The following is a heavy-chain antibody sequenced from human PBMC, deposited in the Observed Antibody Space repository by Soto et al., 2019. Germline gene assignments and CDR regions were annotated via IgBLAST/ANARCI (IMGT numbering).Heavy chain of an antibody. CDR2: VSWNSGTM. CDR3: AKGFCSSTRCLTYSYMDG. D-gene: IGHD2-2*01. V-gene: IGHV3-9*01. Sequence: EVQLVESGGGLVQPGRSLRLSCAASGFSFDEYAMHWVRQAPGKGLEWVSGVSWNSGTMGYGDSVRGRFAISRDNAKNSLYLQMNSLTTEDTALYYCAKGFCSSTRCLTYSYMDGWGKGTTVTVSS. J-gene: IGHJ6*03. CDR1: GFSFDEYA.